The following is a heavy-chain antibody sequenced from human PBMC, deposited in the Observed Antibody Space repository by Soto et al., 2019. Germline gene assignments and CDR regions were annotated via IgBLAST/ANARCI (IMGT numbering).Heavy chain of an antibody. Sequence: QVKLVHSGAEVKKPGASVKVSCKASGYTFSNYDINWVRQAPGPGLEWMGWISGNNGDTNYAQKFQDRVTMPTDTSTRTAYVELRSLRSDDTAVHYCARGPRQGTWFDPWGQGTLVTVSS. CDR3: ARGPRQGTWFDP. CDR2: ISGNNGDT. J-gene: IGHJ5*02. D-gene: IGHD1-1*01. V-gene: IGHV1-18*01. CDR1: GYTFSNYD.